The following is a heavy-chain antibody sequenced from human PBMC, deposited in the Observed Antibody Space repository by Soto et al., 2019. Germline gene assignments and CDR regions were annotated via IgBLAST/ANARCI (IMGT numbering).Heavy chain of an antibody. D-gene: IGHD1-20*01. Sequence: QVQLVQSGAEVKKPGASVKVSCTASGYTFTNYAISWVRQAPGRRLGWMGWRNAYSGDTNYAQKLQGRLTMTTDTPTSTGYMELRSLRSDDTAVYYCARAEKWVTGNMGGYWGQGTLVTVSS. CDR1: GYTFTNYA. CDR2: RNAYSGDT. J-gene: IGHJ4*02. V-gene: IGHV1-18*04. CDR3: ARAEKWVTGNMGGY.